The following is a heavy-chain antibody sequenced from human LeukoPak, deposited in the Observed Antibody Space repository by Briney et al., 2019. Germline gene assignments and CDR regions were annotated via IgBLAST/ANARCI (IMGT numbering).Heavy chain of an antibody. CDR3: ARDGYCSSTSCYDPYYYYGMDV. CDR2: IYYSGST. J-gene: IGHJ6*02. V-gene: IGHV4-59*12. D-gene: IGHD2-2*03. CDR1: GGSISSYY. Sequence: PSETLSLTCTVSGGSISSYYWSWIRQPPGKGLEWIGYIYYSGSTNYNPSLKSRVTISVDTSKNQFSLKLSSVTAADTAVYYCARDGYCSSTSCYDPYYYYGMDVWGQGTTVTVSS.